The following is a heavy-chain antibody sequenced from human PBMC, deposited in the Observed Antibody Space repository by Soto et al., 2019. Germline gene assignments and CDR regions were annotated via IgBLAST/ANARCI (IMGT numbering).Heavy chain of an antibody. D-gene: IGHD6-6*01. V-gene: IGHV1-58*01. Sequence: GASVKVSCKTSGFTLSSSAVQWVRQTRGQRLEWIGWIVAGSGNTHYAQRFQERVTLTRDMSTSTAYLELSSLRSEDTAVYYCASIAARLNWFDPWGQGTLVTVSS. J-gene: IGHJ5*02. CDR3: ASIAARLNWFDP. CDR1: GFTLSSSA. CDR2: IVAGSGNT.